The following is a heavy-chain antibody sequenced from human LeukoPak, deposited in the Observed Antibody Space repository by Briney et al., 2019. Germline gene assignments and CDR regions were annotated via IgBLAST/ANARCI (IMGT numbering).Heavy chain of an antibody. Sequence: SETLSLTCTVSGGSISSYYWSWIRQPPGKGLEWIGYIYYSGSTNYNPSLKSRVTISVDTSKNQFSLKLSSVTAADTAVYHCARGRVVDAFDIWGQGTMVTVSS. V-gene: IGHV4-59*01. D-gene: IGHD2-2*01. CDR2: IYYSGST. J-gene: IGHJ3*02. CDR3: ARGRVVDAFDI. CDR1: GGSISSYY.